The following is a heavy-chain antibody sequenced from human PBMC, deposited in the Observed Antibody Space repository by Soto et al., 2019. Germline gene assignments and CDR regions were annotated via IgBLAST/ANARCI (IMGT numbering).Heavy chain of an antibody. CDR1: GGSISSSSYY. J-gene: IGHJ4*02. CDR3: ARALRRVTYYFDY. CDR2: IYYSGST. D-gene: IGHD3-16*01. Sequence: SETLSLTCTVSGGSISSSSYYWGWIRQPPGKGLEWIGSIYYSGSTYYNPSLKSRVTISVDTSKNQFSLKLSSVTAADTAVYYCARALRRVTYYFDYWGQGTLVTVSS. V-gene: IGHV4-39*01.